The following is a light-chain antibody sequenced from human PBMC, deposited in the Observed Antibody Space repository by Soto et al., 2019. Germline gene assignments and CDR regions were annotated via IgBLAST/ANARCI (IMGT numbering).Light chain of an antibody. Sequence: VFTHSPATLSLSPGERATLSCRASQSVSSYLAWYQQKPGQAPRLLIYDASNRATGIPARFSGSGSGTDFTLTISSLEPEDFAVYYCQQRSNWPLTFGPGTKVDIK. J-gene: IGKJ3*01. CDR2: DAS. V-gene: IGKV3-11*01. CDR1: QSVSSY. CDR3: QQRSNWPLT.